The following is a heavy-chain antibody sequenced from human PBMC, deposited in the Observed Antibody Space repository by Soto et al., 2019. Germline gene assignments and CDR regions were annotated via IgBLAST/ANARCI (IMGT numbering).Heavy chain of an antibody. V-gene: IGHV1-69*04. D-gene: IGHD1-1*01. CDR3: AGDHDPVVTCFDP. J-gene: IGHJ5*02. Sequence: QVQLVHSGDEVKKPGSSVKVSCKASGGTFSSYTISWVRQAPGQGLEWMGRIIPILGIANYAQKFQGRVTITADKSTSTAYMELSSLRSEDTAVYYCAGDHDPVVTCFDPWGQGTLVTVSS. CDR2: IIPILGIA. CDR1: GGTFSSYT.